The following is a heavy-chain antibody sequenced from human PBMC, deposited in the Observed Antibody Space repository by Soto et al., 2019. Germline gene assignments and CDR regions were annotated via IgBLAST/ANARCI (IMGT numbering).Heavy chain of an antibody. CDR1: GFTFSSYA. J-gene: IGHJ4*02. Sequence: PGGSLRLSCAASGFTFSSYAMSWVRQAPGKGLEWVSAISGSGGSTYYADSVKGRFTISRDNSKNTLYLQMNSLRAEDTAVYYCAKALHITMVRGVRTQFFDYWGQGTLVTVSS. CDR3: AKALHITMVRGVRTQFFDY. V-gene: IGHV3-23*01. D-gene: IGHD3-10*01. CDR2: ISGSGGST.